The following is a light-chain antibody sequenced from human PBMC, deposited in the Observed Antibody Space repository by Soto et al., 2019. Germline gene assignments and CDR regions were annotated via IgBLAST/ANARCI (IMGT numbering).Light chain of an antibody. V-gene: IGLV2-14*01. CDR3: SSYTSSSTPYV. Sequence: SVLTQPASVSGTLGQLITISCPGNTSDVGGYKQVSWYQQHPAKAPKLMIYEVSNRPSGGSNRFAGSKAGNTASLTISGLQAEDEADYYCSSYTSSSTPYVFGTGTKVTVL. CDR1: TSDVGGYKQ. J-gene: IGLJ1*01. CDR2: EVS.